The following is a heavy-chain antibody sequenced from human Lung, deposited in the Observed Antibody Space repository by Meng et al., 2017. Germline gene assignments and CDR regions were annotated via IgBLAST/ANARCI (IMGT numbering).Heavy chain of an antibody. CDR1: GGSFSDYN. Sequence: QWLLRQWGAWLLKPTATLALTCVVSGGSFSDYNWSWIRQPPGKGLEWIGEINHSGSTNYNPSLESRATISVDTSQNNLSLKLSSVTAADSAVYYCARGPTTMAHDFDYWGQGTLVTVAS. CDR2: INHSGST. CDR3: ARGPTTMAHDFDY. J-gene: IGHJ4*02. D-gene: IGHD4-11*01. V-gene: IGHV4-34*01.